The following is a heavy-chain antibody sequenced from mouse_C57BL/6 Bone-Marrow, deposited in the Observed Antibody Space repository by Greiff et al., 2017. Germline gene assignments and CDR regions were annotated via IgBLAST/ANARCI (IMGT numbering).Heavy chain of an antibody. CDR2: INPGSGGT. Sequence: VQLQQSGAELVRPGTSVKVSCKASGYAFTNYLIEWVKQRPGQGLEWIGVINPGSGGTNYNEKFTGKGRLTADKSSSTSYNQLSSLTSEDSAVYFCARKGITTVVGDWYFDVWGTGTTVTVSS. D-gene: IGHD1-1*01. J-gene: IGHJ1*03. CDR3: ARKGITTVVGDWYFDV. CDR1: GYAFTNYL. V-gene: IGHV1-54*01.